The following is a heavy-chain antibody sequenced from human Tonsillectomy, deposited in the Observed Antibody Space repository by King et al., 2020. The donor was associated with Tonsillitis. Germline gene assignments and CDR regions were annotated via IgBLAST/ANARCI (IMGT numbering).Heavy chain of an antibody. Sequence: VQLVESGGGLVQPGGTLRLSCAASGFTFSSYAMSWVRQTPGKGLEWVSTIRGSGASTYYADPVKGRFTVSRDNSKNTLYLQMNSLRAEDTAVYYCAKHSWRGRTCNCDSWGQGILVTVSS. CDR2: IRGSGAST. CDR1: GFTFSSYA. D-gene: IGHD3-3*02. V-gene: IGHV3-23*04. J-gene: IGHJ4*02. CDR3: AKHSWRGRTCNCDS.